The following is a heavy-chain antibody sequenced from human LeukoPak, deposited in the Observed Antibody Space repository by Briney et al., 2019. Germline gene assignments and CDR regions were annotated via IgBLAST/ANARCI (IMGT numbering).Heavy chain of an antibody. D-gene: IGHD3-10*01. J-gene: IGHJ5*02. CDR2: INHSGST. CDR1: GGSFSGYY. Sequence: SETLSLTCAVYGGSFSGYYWSWIRQPPGKGLDWIGEINHSGSTNYNPSLKSRVTISVETSKNQFSLKLSSGTAADTAVYYCARSVLRYYGSGKNWFDPWGQGTLVTVSS. V-gene: IGHV4-34*01. CDR3: ARSVLRYYGSGKNWFDP.